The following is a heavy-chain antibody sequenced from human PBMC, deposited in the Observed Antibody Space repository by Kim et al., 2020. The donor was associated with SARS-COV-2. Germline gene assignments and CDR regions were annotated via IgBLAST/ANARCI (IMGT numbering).Heavy chain of an antibody. CDR2: IYYSWST. V-gene: IGHV4-39*07. D-gene: IGHD3-10*01. Sequence: SETLSLTCTVSGGSISSSSYYWGWIRQPPGKGLEWIGSIYYSWSTYYNPSLKSRVTISVDTSKNQFSLKLSSVTAADTAVYYCARGSVLLWFGESSYFDYWGQGTLVTVSS. J-gene: IGHJ4*02. CDR3: ARGSVLLWFGESSYFDY. CDR1: GGSISSSSYY.